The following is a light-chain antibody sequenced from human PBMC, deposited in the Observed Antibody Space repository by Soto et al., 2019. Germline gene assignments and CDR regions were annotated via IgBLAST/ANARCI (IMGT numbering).Light chain of an antibody. J-gene: IGKJ1*01. V-gene: IGKV3-11*01. CDR3: QQRSNWTRT. CDR2: DAS. CDR1: QSVSSC. Sequence: EISLTQSPATLSLSPGERATLSCRASQSVSSCLAWYQQKPGQAPRLLIYDASNRATGIPARFSGSGSGTDFTLTSSSLEPEDVAVYYCQQRSNWTRTFGQGTKVDIK.